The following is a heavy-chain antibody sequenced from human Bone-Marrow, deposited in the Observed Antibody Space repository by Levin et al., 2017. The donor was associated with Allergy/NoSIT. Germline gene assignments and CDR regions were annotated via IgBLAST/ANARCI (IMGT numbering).Heavy chain of an antibody. CDR3: AKDTYTCSGGSCYFFDS. Sequence: GGSLRLSCAVSGFTFSNYAMHWVRQAPGRGLEWVAFISLDGNTQYYADSVKGRFTFSRDTSHNTLHLQMNSLRVEDTAIYYCAKDTYTCSGGSCYFFDSWGQGALVTVSS. CDR2: ISLDGNTQ. D-gene: IGHD2-15*01. V-gene: IGHV3-30*18. CDR1: GFTFSNYA. J-gene: IGHJ4*02.